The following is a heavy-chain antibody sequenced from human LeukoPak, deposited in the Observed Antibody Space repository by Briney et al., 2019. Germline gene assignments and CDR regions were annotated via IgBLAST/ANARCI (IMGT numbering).Heavy chain of an antibody. J-gene: IGHJ3*02. Sequence: GGSLRLSCAASGITLNNYWMTWVRQAPGKGLEWVSNIKQDGSAKYYVDSVKGRFTITRDNAKDSLYLQMNSLRAEDTAVYSYARHIYDCWDTYSYGDVLDILGRGTMVTVSS. D-gene: IGHD3-3*01. CDR1: GITLNNYW. CDR2: IKQDGSAK. V-gene: IGHV3-7*01. CDR3: ARHIYDCWDTYSYGDVLDI.